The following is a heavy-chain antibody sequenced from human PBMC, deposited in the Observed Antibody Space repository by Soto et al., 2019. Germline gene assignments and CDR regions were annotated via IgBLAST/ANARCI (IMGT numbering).Heavy chain of an antibody. D-gene: IGHD3-22*01. Sequence: GPLALSCSVAGGSVNSGRYYWSWFRQPPGMGLEWLGYIFYSGITNYNPSLKSRVTISLHTSKNQFSLNLTSVTAADTAVYYCTRVCMPYYSHTSGQYYYDFWGRGTLVPVSS. CDR1: GGSVNSGRYY. J-gene: IGHJ4*02. CDR2: IFYSGIT. CDR3: TRVCMPYYSHTSGQYYYDF. V-gene: IGHV4-61*01.